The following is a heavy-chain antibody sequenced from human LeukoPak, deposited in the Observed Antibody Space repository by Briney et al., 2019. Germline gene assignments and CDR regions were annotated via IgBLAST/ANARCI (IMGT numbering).Heavy chain of an antibody. V-gene: IGHV3-23*01. Sequence: GGSLRLSCAASGFTFSSYAMSWVRQAPGKGLEWVSAISGSGGSTYYADSVKGRFTISRDNSKNTLYLQMNSLRAEDTTVYYCAKAAGRVVAAHFPMDYWGQGTLVTVSS. J-gene: IGHJ4*02. CDR3: AKAAGRVVAAHFPMDY. CDR1: GFTFSSYA. CDR2: ISGSGGST. D-gene: IGHD2-15*01.